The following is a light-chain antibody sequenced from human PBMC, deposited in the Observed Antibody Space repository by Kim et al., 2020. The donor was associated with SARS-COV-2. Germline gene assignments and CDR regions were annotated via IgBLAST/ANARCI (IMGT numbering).Light chain of an antibody. Sequence: LSPRERATLSCRASQSVSSSFLAWYQQKPGQAPRLLIYGASDRATGIPDRFSGSGSGTDFTLTISRLEPEDFAVYYCQQYDRSWSFGQGTKVDIK. CDR3: QQYDRSWS. CDR1: QSVSSSF. J-gene: IGKJ1*01. V-gene: IGKV3-20*01. CDR2: GAS.